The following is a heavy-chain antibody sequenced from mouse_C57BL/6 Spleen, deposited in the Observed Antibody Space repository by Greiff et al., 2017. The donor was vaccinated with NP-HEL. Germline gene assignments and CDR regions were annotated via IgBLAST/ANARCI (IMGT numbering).Heavy chain of an antibody. CDR3: ARRIGYYGSSLDY. D-gene: IGHD1-1*01. CDR1: GYTFTDYY. Sequence: VQLQQPGAELVKPGASVKISCKASGYTFTDYYMNWVKQSHGKSLEWIGDINPNNGGTSYNQKFKGKATLTVDKSSSTAYMELRSLTSEDAAVYYCARRIGYYGSSLDYWGQGTTLTVSS. J-gene: IGHJ2*01. V-gene: IGHV1-26*01. CDR2: INPNNGGT.